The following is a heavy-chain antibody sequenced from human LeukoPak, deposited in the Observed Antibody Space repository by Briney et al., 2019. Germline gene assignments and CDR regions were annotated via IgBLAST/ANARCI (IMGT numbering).Heavy chain of an antibody. D-gene: IGHD4-17*01. CDR2: IYPYTGGT. CDR1: GYIFTGYY. CDR3: ARYYGEAPPY. J-gene: IGHJ4*02. Sequence: GASVKVSCKASGYIFTGYYMYWVRQAPGQGLEWMGWIYPYTGGTDSAQKFQGRITMTRDTSISTAYMELSRLRSDHTAGYYCARYYGEAPPYWGQGTLVIVSS. V-gene: IGHV1-2*02.